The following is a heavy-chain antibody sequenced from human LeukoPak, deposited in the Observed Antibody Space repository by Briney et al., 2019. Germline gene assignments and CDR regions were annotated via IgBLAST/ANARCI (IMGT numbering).Heavy chain of an antibody. V-gene: IGHV3-23*01. CDR3: ATTYIWRYYYDSSGYPTIDY. CDR2: ISGSGGST. Sequence: GGSLRLSCAASGFTFSSYAMSWVRQAPGKGLGWVSAISGSGGSTYYADSVKGRFTISRDNSKNTLYLQMNSLRAEDTAVYYCATTYIWRYYYDSSGYPTIDYWGQGTLVTVSS. CDR1: GFTFSSYA. J-gene: IGHJ4*02. D-gene: IGHD3-22*01.